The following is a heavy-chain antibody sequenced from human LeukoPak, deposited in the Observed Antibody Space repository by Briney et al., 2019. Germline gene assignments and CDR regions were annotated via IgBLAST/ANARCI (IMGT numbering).Heavy chain of an antibody. CDR2: ISSSSSNI. D-gene: IGHD3-10*01. Sequence: PGGSLRLSCAASGFTFSSYSMNWVRQAPGKGLEWVSYISSSSSNIYYADSGKGRFTISRDNAKNSLYLQMNSLRAEDTSVYYCASWAVRGVDYWGQGTLVTVSS. CDR1: GFTFSSYS. J-gene: IGHJ4*02. CDR3: ASWAVRGVDY. V-gene: IGHV3-48*01.